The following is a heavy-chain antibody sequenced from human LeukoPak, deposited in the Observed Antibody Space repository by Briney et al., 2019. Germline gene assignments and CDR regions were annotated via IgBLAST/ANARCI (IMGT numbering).Heavy chain of an antibody. V-gene: IGHV4-34*01. CDR1: GFTFSSYV. CDR2: INHSGST. CDR3: ARRYGSRPAGY. D-gene: IGHD3-16*01. Sequence: GSLRLSCAASGFTFSSYVMHWVRQAPGKGLEWIGEINHSGSTNYNPSLKSRVTISVDTSKNQFSLKLSSVTAADTAVYYCARRYGSRPAGYWGQGTLVTVSS. J-gene: IGHJ4*02.